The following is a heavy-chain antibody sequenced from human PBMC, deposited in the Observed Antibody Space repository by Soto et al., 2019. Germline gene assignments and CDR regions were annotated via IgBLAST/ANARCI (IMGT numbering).Heavy chain of an antibody. V-gene: IGHV1-18*01. CDR1: GYTFTSYG. CDR3: AREYYYDILTGYSHYYYGMDV. J-gene: IGHJ6*02. CDR2: ISAYNGNT. D-gene: IGHD3-9*01. Sequence: ASVKVSCKASGYTFTSYGISWVRQAPGQGLEWKGWISAYNGNTNYAQKLQGRVTMTTDTSTSTAYMELRSLRSDDTAVYYCAREYYYDILTGYSHYYYGMDVWGQGTTVTVSS.